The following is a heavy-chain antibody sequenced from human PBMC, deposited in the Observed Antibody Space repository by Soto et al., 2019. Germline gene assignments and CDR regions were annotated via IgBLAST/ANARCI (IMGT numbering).Heavy chain of an antibody. Sequence: GGSLRLSCAASGFTFSSYWMHWVRQAPGKGLVWVSRINSDGSSTSYADSVKGRFTISRDNAKNTLYLQMNSLRAEDTAVYYCARALSRYYDSSGYYVSDWFDPWGQGTLVTVSS. D-gene: IGHD3-22*01. J-gene: IGHJ5*02. CDR2: INSDGSST. CDR3: ARALSRYYDSSGYYVSDWFDP. V-gene: IGHV3-74*01. CDR1: GFTFSSYW.